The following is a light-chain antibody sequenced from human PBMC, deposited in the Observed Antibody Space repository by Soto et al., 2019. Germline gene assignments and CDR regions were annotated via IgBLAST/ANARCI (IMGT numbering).Light chain of an antibody. CDR1: SSDVGGYNY. CDR2: DVS. Sequence: QSVLTQPASVSGSPGQSITISCTGTSSDVGGYNYVSWYQQHPGKAPKVMIYDVSKRPSGISNRSSGSKSGNTASLTISGLQVEDEADYYCSSYTSGSTRVVFGGGTKLTVL. CDR3: SSYTSGSTRVV. J-gene: IGLJ3*02. V-gene: IGLV2-14*03.